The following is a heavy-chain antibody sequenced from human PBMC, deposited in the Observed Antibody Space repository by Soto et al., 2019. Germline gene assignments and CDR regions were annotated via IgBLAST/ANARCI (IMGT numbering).Heavy chain of an antibody. CDR2: IYPGDSDT. D-gene: IGHD1-26*01. Sequence: PGESLKISCKGSGYSFTSYWIGWVRQMPGKGLGWMGIIYPGDSDTRYSPSFQGQVTISADKSISTAYLQWSSLTASATAMYYCARLLEWELKTGHLSDYWGQGTRVAVSS. V-gene: IGHV5-51*01. J-gene: IGHJ4*02. CDR3: ARLLEWELKTGHLSDY. CDR1: GYSFTSYW.